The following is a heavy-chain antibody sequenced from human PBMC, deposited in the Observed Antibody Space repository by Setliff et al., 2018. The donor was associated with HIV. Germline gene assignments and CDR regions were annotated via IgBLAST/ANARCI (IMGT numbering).Heavy chain of an antibody. V-gene: IGHV3-21*01. CDR1: GFNFSTHT. CDR2: ITDDGLST. CDR3: AREMPMIYWYFDL. D-gene: IGHD3-22*01. Sequence: PGGSLRLSCAASGFNFSTHTMNWIRQAPGKGLEWVSSITDDGLSTFYAGSVKGRFTISSDNAKNSLYLQMNSLRLEDTAVYYCAREMPMIYWYFDLWGRGTLVTVSS. J-gene: IGHJ2*01.